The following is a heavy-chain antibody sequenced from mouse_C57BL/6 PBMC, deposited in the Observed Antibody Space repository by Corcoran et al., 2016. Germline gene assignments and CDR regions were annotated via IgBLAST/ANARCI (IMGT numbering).Heavy chain of an antibody. CDR1: GYTFTDYN. CDR3: ARNYGSTFDY. J-gene: IGHJ2*01. D-gene: IGHD1-1*01. V-gene: IGHV1-18*01. CDR2: INPNNGGT. Sequence: EVQLQQSGPELVKPGASVKIPCKDSGYTFTDYNMEWVKQSHGKSLEWIGDINPNNGGTIYNQKFKGKATLTVDKSSSTAYMELLSLTSEDTAVYYCARNYGSTFDYVVQGTTLTVSS.